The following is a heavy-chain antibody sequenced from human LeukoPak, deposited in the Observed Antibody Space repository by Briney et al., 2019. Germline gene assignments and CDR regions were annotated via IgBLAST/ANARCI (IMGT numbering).Heavy chain of an antibody. J-gene: IGHJ3*02. V-gene: IGHV3-9*01. D-gene: IGHD5-12*01. Sequence: GRSLRLSCAASGFTFDDYAMHWVRQAPGKGLEWVSGISWNSGSIGYADSEKGRFTISRDNAKNSLYLQMNSLRAEDTALYYCAKDIFGVATDAFDIWGQGTMVTVSS. CDR1: GFTFDDYA. CDR2: ISWNSGSI. CDR3: AKDIFGVATDAFDI.